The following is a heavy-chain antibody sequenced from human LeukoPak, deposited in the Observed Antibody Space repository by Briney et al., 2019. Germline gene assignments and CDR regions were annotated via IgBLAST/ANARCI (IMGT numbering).Heavy chain of an antibody. CDR3: ARSRYYYDSSGSYYFDY. CDR1: GGSISSSSYY. CDR2: IYYSGST. D-gene: IGHD3-22*01. Sequence: ETLSLTCTVSGGSISSSSYYWGWIRQPPGKGLEWIGSIYYSGSTNYNPSLKSRVTISVDPSNNQFSLKLSSVTAADTAVYYCARSRYYYDSSGSYYFDYWGQGTLVTVSS. V-gene: IGHV4-39*07. J-gene: IGHJ4*02.